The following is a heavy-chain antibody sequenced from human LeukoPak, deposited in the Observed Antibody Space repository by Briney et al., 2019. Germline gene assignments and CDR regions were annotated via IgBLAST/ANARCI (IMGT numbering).Heavy chain of an antibody. CDR3: ARDWPYYYDSSGGDAFDI. CDR1: GYTFTSYD. D-gene: IGHD3-22*01. CDR2: IIPILGIA. J-gene: IGHJ3*02. V-gene: IGHV1-69*04. Sequence: ASVKVSCKASGYTFTSYDVNWVRQATGQGLEWMGRIIPILGIANYAQKFQGRVTITADKSTSTAYMELSSLRSEDTAVYYCARDWPYYYDSSGGDAFDIWGQGTMVTVSS.